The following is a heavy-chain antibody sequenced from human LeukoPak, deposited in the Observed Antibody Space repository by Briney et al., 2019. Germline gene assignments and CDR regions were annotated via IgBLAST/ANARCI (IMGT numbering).Heavy chain of an antibody. V-gene: IGHV3-48*03. CDR3: VSAYGGLLDH. D-gene: IGHD3-16*01. CDR1: GFTFSSYE. Sequence: GGSLRLSCAASGFTFSSYEMNWVRQAPGEGLEWISYISSTSSSIYYADSVKGRFTISRDNAKNSVHLQMNSLRAEDTATYYCVSAYGGLLDHWGQGTLVTVSS. CDR2: ISSTSSSI. J-gene: IGHJ4*02.